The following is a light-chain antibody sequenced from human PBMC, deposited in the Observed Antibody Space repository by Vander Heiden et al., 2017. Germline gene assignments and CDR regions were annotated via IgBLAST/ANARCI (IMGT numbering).Light chain of an antibody. CDR3: QVWDSSSDHKWV. J-gene: IGLJ2*01. CDR1: NIGSKS. V-gene: IGLV3-21*02. CDR2: DDS. Sequence: SYVLTQPPSVSVAPGQTARITCGGNNIGSKSVHWYQQKPGQAPVLVGYDDSDRPSGIPERFSCSNSGNTATPTISRVEAGDEADYYCQVWDSSSDHKWVFGGGTKLTVL.